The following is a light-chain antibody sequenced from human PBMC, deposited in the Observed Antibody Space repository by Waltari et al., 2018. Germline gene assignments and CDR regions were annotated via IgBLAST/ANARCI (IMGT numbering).Light chain of an antibody. CDR3: QQYETYSGT. J-gene: IGKJ1*01. V-gene: IGKV1-5*01. Sequence: DIQMTQSPSTLSASVGDRVTITCRASQSISSWLAWYQQKPGKAPKFLIYDASTLESGVPSRFSGSGSGTEFTLTISSLQPDDFATYYCQQYETYSGTFGQGTKVEIK. CDR2: DAS. CDR1: QSISSW.